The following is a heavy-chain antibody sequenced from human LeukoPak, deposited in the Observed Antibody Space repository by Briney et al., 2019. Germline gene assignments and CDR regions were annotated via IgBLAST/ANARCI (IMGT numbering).Heavy chain of an antibody. D-gene: IGHD3-10*01. V-gene: IGHV1-46*01. CDR2: INPSGGST. CDR3: AREIFYGSGSYYKGGY. J-gene: IGHJ4*02. CDR1: GYTFTSYY. Sequence: ASVKVSCKASGYTFTSYYMHWVRQAPGQGLEWMGIINPSGGSTSYAQKFQGRVTMTRDTSISTAYMELSRLRSDDTAVYYCAREIFYGSGSYYKGGYWGQGTLVTVSS.